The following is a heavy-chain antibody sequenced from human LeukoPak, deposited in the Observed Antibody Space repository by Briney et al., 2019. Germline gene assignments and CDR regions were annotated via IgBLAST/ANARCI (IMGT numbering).Heavy chain of an antibody. CDR2: IYPGDSDT. D-gene: IGHD4-17*01. J-gene: IGHJ4*02. CDR3: ARHFTTVTYGVDY. V-gene: IGHV5-51*01. Sequence: GESLKISCKGSGYRFTNYWIGWVRQMPGKGLEWMGIIYPGDSDTRYSPSFQGQVTISADKSISTAYLQWNSLKASDTAMYYYARHFTTVTYGVDYWGQGTLVTVSS. CDR1: GYRFTNYW.